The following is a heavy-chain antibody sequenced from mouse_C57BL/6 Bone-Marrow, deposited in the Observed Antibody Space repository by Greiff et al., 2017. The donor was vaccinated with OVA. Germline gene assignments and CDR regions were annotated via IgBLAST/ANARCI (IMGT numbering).Heavy chain of an antibody. Sequence: EVMLVESGAELVRPGASVKLSCTASGFNIKDDYMHWVKQRPEQGLEWIGWIDPENGDTEYASKFQGKATITADTSSNTAYLQLSSLTSEDTAVYYCTADEYYFDYWGQGTTLTVSS. J-gene: IGHJ2*01. CDR2: IDPENGDT. V-gene: IGHV14-4*01. CDR1: GFNIKDDY. CDR3: TADEYYFDY.